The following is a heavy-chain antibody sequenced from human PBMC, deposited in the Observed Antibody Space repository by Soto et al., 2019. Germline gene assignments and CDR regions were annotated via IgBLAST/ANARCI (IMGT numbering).Heavy chain of an antibody. V-gene: IGHV3-21*01. J-gene: IGHJ4*02. CDR1: GVTFSGDS. CDR3: AREIRLHLGELSHDY. D-gene: IGHD3-16*02. Sequence: PGGSLRLSCAASGVTFSGDSMNWVRQAPGKGLEWVSSISSSSSYIYYADSVKGRFTISRDNAKNSLYLQMNSLRAEDTAVYYCAREIRLHLGELSHDYWGQGTLVTVSS. CDR2: ISSSSSYI.